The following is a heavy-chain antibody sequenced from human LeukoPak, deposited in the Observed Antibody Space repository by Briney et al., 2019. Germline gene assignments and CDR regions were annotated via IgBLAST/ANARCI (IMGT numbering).Heavy chain of an antibody. D-gene: IGHD2-15*01. V-gene: IGHV3-7*01. Sequence: PGGSLRLSCAASVFTFSSYWMSWVRQAPGKGLDWVANIKQDGSEKYYVDSVQGRFTISRDNAKNSLYLQMNSLRAEDAAVYYCARGFVGVAAFDYWGRGTLVTVSS. CDR3: ARGFVGVAAFDY. J-gene: IGHJ4*02. CDR1: VFTFSSYW. CDR2: IKQDGSEK.